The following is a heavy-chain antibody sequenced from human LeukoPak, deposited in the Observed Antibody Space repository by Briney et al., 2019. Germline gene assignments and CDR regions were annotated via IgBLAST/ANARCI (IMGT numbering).Heavy chain of an antibody. CDR2: INPNSGGT. D-gene: IGHD6-13*01. J-gene: IGHJ4*02. CDR3: AREVRAAAGIFDY. Sequence: ASVKVSCKASGYTFTGYYMHWVRQAPGQGLEWMGWINPNSGGTNYAQKFQGRVTMTRDTSISTAYMELSRLRSDDTAVYYCAREVRAAAGIFDYWGQGTLVTVSS. V-gene: IGHV1-2*02. CDR1: GYTFTGYY.